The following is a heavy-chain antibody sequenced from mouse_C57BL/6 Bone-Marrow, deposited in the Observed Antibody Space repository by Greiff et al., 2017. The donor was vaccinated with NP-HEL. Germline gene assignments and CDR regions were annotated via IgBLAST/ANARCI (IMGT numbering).Heavy chain of an antibody. V-gene: IGHV1-76*01. Sequence: QVQLKESGAELVRPGASVKLSCKASGYTFTDYYINWVKQRPGQRLEWIARIYPGSGNTYYNEKFKGKATLTAEKSSSTAYMQLSSLTSEDSAVYFCARSRLRLAWFAYWGQGTLVTVSA. CDR1: GYTFTDYY. CDR3: ARSRLRLAWFAY. CDR2: IYPGSGNT. J-gene: IGHJ3*01. D-gene: IGHD2-4*01.